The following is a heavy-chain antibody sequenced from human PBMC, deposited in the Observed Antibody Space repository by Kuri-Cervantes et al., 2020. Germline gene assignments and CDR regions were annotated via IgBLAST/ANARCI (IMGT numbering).Heavy chain of an antibody. CDR2: ISAYNGNT. CDR1: GYTFTSYG. D-gene: IGHD6-13*01. V-gene: IGHV1-18*01. CDR3: ARRRGIAVDY. J-gene: IGHJ4*02. Sequence: ASVKVSCKASGYTFTSYGISWVRQAPGQGLERMGWISAYNGNTNYAQKLQGRVTMTRDTSTSTVYMELSSLRSEDTAVYYCARRRGIAVDYWGQGTLVTVSS.